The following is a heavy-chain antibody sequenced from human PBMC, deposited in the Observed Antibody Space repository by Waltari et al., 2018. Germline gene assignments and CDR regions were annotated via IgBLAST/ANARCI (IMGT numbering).Heavy chain of an antibody. CDR3: ARGGLRFLDGLDY. CDR2: IYYSGST. J-gene: IGHJ4*02. CDR1: GGSISSYY. D-gene: IGHD3-3*01. V-gene: IGHV4-59*01. Sequence: QVQLQESGPGLVKPSETLSLPCTVSGGSISSYYWSWIRQPPGKGLEWIGYIYYSGSTNYNPSLKSRVTISVDTSKNQFSLKLSSVTAADTAVYYCARGGLRFLDGLDYWGQGILVTVSS.